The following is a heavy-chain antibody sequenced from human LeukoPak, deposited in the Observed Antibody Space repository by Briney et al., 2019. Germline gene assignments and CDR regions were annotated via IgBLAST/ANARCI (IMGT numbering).Heavy chain of an antibody. V-gene: IGHV4-30-2*01. CDR3: ARGGGGAMVYYYYYMDV. CDR1: GGSISSGGYY. D-gene: IGHD5-18*01. J-gene: IGHJ6*03. Sequence: SQTLSLTCTVSGGSISSGGYYWSWIRQPPGKGLEWIGYIYHSGSTYYNPSLKSRVTISVDRSKNQFSLKLSSVTAADTAVYYCARGGGGAMVYYYYYMDVWGKRTTVTVSS. CDR2: IYHSGST.